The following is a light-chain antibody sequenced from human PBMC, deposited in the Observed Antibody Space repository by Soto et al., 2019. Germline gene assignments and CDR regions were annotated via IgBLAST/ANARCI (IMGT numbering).Light chain of an antibody. CDR3: VLYIGSSWV. CDR1: SGSVSTSYF. CDR2: STN. V-gene: IGLV8-61*01. Sequence: QTVVTQETSFSVSPGGTVTLTCALSSGSVSTSYFPSWYQQTPGQAPRTLIYSTNTRSSGVPDRFSGSILGNKAALTITGAQADDESDYYCVLYIGSSWVFGGGTKVTVL. J-gene: IGLJ3*02.